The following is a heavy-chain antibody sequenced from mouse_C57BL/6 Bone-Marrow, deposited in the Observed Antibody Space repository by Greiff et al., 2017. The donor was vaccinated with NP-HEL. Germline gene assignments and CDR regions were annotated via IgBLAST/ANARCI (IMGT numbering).Heavy chain of an antibody. V-gene: IGHV1-55*01. CDR2: IYPGSGST. Sequence: VQLQQPGAELVKPGASVKMSCKASGYTFTSYWITWVKQRPGQGLEWIGDIYPGSGSTNYNEKFKSKATLTVDTSSSTAYMQLSSLTSEDSAVYYCARGHYGNYPFDYWGQGTTLTVSS. J-gene: IGHJ2*01. D-gene: IGHD2-1*01. CDR3: ARGHYGNYPFDY. CDR1: GYTFTSYW.